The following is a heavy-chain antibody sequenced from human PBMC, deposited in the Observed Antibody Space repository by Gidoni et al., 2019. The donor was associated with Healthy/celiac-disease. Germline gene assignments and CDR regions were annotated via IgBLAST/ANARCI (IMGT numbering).Heavy chain of an antibody. Sequence: EVQLVESGGGLVKPGGSLRLSCAASGFTFSNAWMSWVRQAPGKGLEWVGRIKSKTDGGTTDYAAPVKGRFTISRDDSKNTLYLQMNSLKTEDTAVYYCNPGIRYYYYMDVWGKGTTVTVSS. J-gene: IGHJ6*03. V-gene: IGHV3-15*01. CDR1: GFTFSNAW. CDR3: NPGIRYYYYMDV. CDR2: IKSKTDGGTT. D-gene: IGHD6-13*01.